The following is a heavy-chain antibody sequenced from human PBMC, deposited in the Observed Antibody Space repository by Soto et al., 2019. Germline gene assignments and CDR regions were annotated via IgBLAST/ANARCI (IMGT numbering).Heavy chain of an antibody. CDR2: PYTSGST. Sequence: PSETLSLTCTVSGGSISNYYWSWIRQPAGKGLEWIGRPYTSGSTSYNPSLKSRVTMSLDRSKNQFSLKLSSVTAADTAIYYCAREESVDHSYAMDVWGQGTTVTVSS. V-gene: IGHV4-4*07. J-gene: IGHJ6*02. CDR1: GGSISNYY. CDR3: AREESVDHSYAMDV.